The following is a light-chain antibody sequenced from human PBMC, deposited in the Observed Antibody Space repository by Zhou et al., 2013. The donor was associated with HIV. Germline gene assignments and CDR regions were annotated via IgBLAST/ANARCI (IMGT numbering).Light chain of an antibody. V-gene: IGKV1-5*03. CDR2: RAS. CDR3: QQYSYYLNS. CDR1: QGISTW. J-gene: IGKJ2*03. Sequence: DTHMTQSPSSLSASVGDRVTITCRASQGISTWLAWYQQKQGKAPKLLIYRASNLESGVPSRFSGSGSGTEFTLTISSLQPDDFATYYCQQYSYYLNSFGQGTKLEL.